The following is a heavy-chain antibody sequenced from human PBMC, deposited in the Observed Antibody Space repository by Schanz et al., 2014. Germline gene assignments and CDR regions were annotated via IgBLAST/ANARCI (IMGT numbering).Heavy chain of an antibody. Sequence: VQLLESGGGLVQPGGSLRLSCAASGFVFGDYYMTWIRQAPGKGLEWLSYISDSGTYTNYADSVKGRFTISRDNAKNSLYLEMNSLRAEDTGLYFCARGGSGSHYRLDYWGQGTLXTVSS. CDR1: GFVFGDYY. J-gene: IGHJ4*02. CDR3: ARGGSGSHYRLDY. V-gene: IGHV3-11*06. D-gene: IGHD1-26*01. CDR2: ISDSGTYT.